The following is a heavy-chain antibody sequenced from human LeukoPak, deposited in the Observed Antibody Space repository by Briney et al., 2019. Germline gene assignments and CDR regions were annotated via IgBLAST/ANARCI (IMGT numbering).Heavy chain of an antibody. CDR2: IRRKVNNYPT. CDR3: ASAQISPDAFEI. CDR1: GFTFGGSA. J-gene: IGHJ3*02. V-gene: IGHV3-73*01. Sequence: GGSLRLSCAASGFTFGGSAMHWVRQASGKGLEWVGRIRRKVNNYPTAYAASVKGRFTVSRDDSKNTAYLQMDSLKTEDTAVYYCASAQISPDAFEIWGQGTMVTVSS.